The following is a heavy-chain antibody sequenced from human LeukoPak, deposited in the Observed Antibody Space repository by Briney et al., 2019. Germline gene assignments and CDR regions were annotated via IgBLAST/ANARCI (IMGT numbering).Heavy chain of an antibody. CDR1: GFTFSSYS. CDR2: ISYDGSNK. CDR3: ETSRFPGGDSYGNFDN. D-gene: IGHD2-21*01. J-gene: IGHJ4*02. V-gene: IGHV3-30-3*01. Sequence: GGSLRLSCAASGFTFSSYSMHWVRQAPGKGLEWVAVISYDGSNKYYADSVTGRFTISTDNSKNKMSLQMNSLRAEDTAVYQCETSRFPGGDSYGNFDNWGQGTLVTV.